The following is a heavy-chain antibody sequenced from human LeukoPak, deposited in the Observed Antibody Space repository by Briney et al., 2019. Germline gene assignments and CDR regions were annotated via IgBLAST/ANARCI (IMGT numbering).Heavy chain of an antibody. D-gene: IGHD1-26*01. CDR2: IYYSGST. J-gene: IGHJ5*02. Sequence: SETLSLTCTVSGGSISSSIYYWGWIRQPPGKGLEWIGSIYYSGSTYYNPSLKSRVTISVDTSKNQFSLKLSSVTAADTAVHYCASTIVGATGNCFDPWGQGTLVTVSS. V-gene: IGHV4-39*01. CDR3: ASTIVGATGNCFDP. CDR1: GGSISSSIYY.